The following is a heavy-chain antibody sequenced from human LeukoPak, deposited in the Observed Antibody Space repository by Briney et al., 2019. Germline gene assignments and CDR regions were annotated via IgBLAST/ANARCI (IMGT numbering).Heavy chain of an antibody. Sequence: GGSLRLSCAASGFTFSSYSMNWVRQAPGKGLEWVSYVSRTSTTIYYADSVKGRFAVSRDNAKSSLYLQMNSLRDEDTAVYYCARGISSSSFATTDYWGQGTLVTVSS. D-gene: IGHD6-6*01. V-gene: IGHV3-48*02. J-gene: IGHJ4*02. CDR2: VSRTSTTI. CDR3: ARGISSSSFATTDY. CDR1: GFTFSSYS.